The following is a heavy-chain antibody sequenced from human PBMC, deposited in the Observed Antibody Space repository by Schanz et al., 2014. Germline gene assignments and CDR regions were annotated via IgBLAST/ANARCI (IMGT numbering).Heavy chain of an antibody. J-gene: IGHJ4*02. CDR1: GFTFSPYW. D-gene: IGHD3-10*01. Sequence: EVQLVESGGGLVQPGGSLRLSRGSSGFTFSPYWMHWVRQAPGKGLVWVSRINGDGSNTNYADSVKGRFTISRDNAKNSLYLQMNSLRAEDTAVYHCVSSGSYSSYAFWGQGTLVTVSS. CDR2: INGDGSNT. V-gene: IGHV3-74*01. CDR3: VSSGSYSSYAF.